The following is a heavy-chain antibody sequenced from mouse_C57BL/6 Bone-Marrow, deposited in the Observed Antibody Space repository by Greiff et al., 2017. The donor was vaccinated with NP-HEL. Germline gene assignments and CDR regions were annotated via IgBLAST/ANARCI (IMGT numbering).Heavy chain of an antibody. V-gene: IGHV1-19*01. CDR2: INPYNGGT. CDR1: GYTFTDYY. J-gene: IGHJ2*01. D-gene: IGHD1-1*01. CDR3: ARGLLLYYFDY. Sequence: VQLQQSGPVLVKPGASVKMSCKASGYTFTDYYMNWVKQSHGKSLEWIGVINPYNGGTSSNQKFKGKATLTVDKSSSTAYMERNSLTSEDSAVYYCARGLLLYYFDYWGQGTTLTVSS.